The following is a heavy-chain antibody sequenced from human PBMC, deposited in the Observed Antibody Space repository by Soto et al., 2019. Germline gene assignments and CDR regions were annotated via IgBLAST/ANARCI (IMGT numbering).Heavy chain of an antibody. CDR1: GYTLTELS. Sequence: ASVKVSCKVSGYTLTELSMHWVRQAPGKGLEWMGGFDPEDGETIYAQKFQGRVTMTEDTSTDTAYMELSSLRSEDTAVYYCATGPRLLRFLEWLYPWGQGTLVTVSS. J-gene: IGHJ5*02. V-gene: IGHV1-24*01. CDR2: FDPEDGET. CDR3: ATGPRLLRFLEWLYP. D-gene: IGHD3-3*01.